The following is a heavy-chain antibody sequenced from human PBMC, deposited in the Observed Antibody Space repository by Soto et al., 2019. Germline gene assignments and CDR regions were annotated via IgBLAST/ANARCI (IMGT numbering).Heavy chain of an antibody. V-gene: IGHV4-34*01. CDR3: ARDKITGLFDY. Sequence: QVQLQQWGAGLLKPSETLSLTCDVYGGSFSGHYWTWIRQPPGTGLEWIGEINHSGSTNYNPSLKSRVTISVDTSKNQFSLKLTSVTAADTAVYYCARDKITGLFDYWGQGTLVTVSS. J-gene: IGHJ4*02. CDR2: INHSGST. CDR1: GGSFSGHY. D-gene: IGHD2-8*02.